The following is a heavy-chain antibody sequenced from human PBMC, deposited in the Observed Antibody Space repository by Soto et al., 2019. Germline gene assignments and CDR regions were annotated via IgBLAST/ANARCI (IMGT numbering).Heavy chain of an antibody. V-gene: IGHV1-2*04. CDR1: GYSFSDYH. Sequence: AASVKVSCKASGYSFSDYHIHWVRQAPGQGLEWLGRINPKSGGTSSAQKFQGWVTMTRDTSISTAYMELTRLRSDDTAVYFCARGHSTDCSNGVCSFFYNHEMDVWGQGTTVTVS. J-gene: IGHJ6*02. CDR2: INPKSGGT. CDR3: ARGHSTDCSNGVCSFFYNHEMDV. D-gene: IGHD2-8*01.